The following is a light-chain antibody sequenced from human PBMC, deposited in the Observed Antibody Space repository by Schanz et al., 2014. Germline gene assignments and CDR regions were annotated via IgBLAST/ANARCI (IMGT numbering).Light chain of an antibody. CDR2: EVS. CDR1: ASDVGGYNY. J-gene: IGLJ3*02. Sequence: QSALTQPASVSGSPGQSITISCTGTASDVGGYNYVSWYQQHPGKAPKVMIYEVSYRPSGVSNRFSGSKSGNTASLTISGLQAEDEAHYYCNSYISGSTVRVFGGGTKLTVL. V-gene: IGLV2-14*01. CDR3: NSYISGSTVRV.